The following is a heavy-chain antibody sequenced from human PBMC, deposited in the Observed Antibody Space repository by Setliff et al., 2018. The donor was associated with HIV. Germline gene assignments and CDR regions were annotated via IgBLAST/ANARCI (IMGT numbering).Heavy chain of an antibody. V-gene: IGHV4-38-2*02. CDR2: IYYSGST. J-gene: IGHJ5*02. CDR3: ARGGAHYYGSGSYYNWFDP. Sequence: PSETLSLTCTASTDPITTPYYWGWIRQPPRKGLEWIGNIYYSGSTYYNPSLKSRVTISVDTSKNQFSLKLSSVTAADTAMYYCARGGAHYYGSGSYYNWFDPWGQGTLVTVSS. CDR1: TDPITTPYY. D-gene: IGHD3-10*01.